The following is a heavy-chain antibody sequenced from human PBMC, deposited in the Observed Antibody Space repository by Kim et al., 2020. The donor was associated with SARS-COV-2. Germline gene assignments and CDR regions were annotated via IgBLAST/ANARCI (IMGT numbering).Heavy chain of an antibody. CDR1: GFTFSDYP. J-gene: IGHJ4*01. D-gene: IGHD6-6*01. CDR2: IDDSGRDR. Sequence: GGSLRLSCAASGFTFSDYPMYWVRQAPGKGLEWVSRIDDSGRDRDYADSVKGRFAISRDNCRNTMYLQMNGLRVYDTGVYHCAKRVIPTPPSGRAFDYWGNVTLVTVST. CDR3: AKRVIPTPPSGRAFDY. V-gene: IGHV3-23*01.